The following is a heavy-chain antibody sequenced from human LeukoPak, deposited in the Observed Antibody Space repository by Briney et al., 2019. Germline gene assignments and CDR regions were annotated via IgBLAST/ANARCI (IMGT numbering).Heavy chain of an antibody. V-gene: IGHV4-39*07. CDR1: GGSISSSSYY. CDR3: ARASYYGSGSYYKFDY. Sequence: SETLSLTCTVSGGSISSSSYYWGWIRQPPGKGLEWIGSIYYSGSTYYNPSLKSRVTISVDTSKNQFSLKLSSVTAADTAVYYCARASYYGSGSYYKFDYWGQGTLVTVSS. J-gene: IGHJ4*02. CDR2: IYYSGST. D-gene: IGHD3-10*01.